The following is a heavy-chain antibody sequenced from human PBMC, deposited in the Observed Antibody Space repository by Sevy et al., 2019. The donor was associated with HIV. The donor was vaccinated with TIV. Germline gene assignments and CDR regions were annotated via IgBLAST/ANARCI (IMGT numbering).Heavy chain of an antibody. V-gene: IGHV3-30-3*01. CDR1: GFTFNDYA. CDR3: GREGAPYRNIRYCSGNNCFYNWFDP. D-gene: IGHD2-15*01. CDR2: ISSDGDNT. J-gene: IGHJ5*02. Sequence: GGSLRLSCAASGFTFNDYALHWVRQAPGKGLEWVAIISSDGDNTYYADTVKGRFTISRDNSKNTVYLQMNRLRAEDTAFYYRGREGAPYRNIRYCSGNNCFYNWFDPWGQGTLVTVSS.